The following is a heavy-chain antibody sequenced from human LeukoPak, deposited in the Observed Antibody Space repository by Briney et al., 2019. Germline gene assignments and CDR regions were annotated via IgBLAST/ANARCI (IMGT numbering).Heavy chain of an antibody. Sequence: SETLSLTCTVSGGSISSYCWSWIRQPAGKGLEWIGRIYTSGSTNYNPSLKSRVTMSVDTSKNQFSLKLSSVTAADTAVYYCARDGTYCTNGVCYANWFDPWGQGTLVTVSS. CDR3: ARDGTYCTNGVCYANWFDP. D-gene: IGHD2-8*01. V-gene: IGHV4-4*07. CDR1: GGSISSYC. J-gene: IGHJ5*02. CDR2: IYTSGST.